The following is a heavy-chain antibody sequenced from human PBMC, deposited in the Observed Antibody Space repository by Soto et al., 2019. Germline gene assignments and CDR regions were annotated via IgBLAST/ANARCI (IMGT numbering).Heavy chain of an antibody. V-gene: IGHV3-48*02. Sequence: GGPLRLSCASSGFTFSSYSMNWVRQAPGKGLEWVSYISSSSSNIYYADSGKGRFTISRDNAKNSLSLQMNSLREEDTAVYYCARSGYYYDSSGYSGGEFDYWGQGTLVTVSS. J-gene: IGHJ4*02. D-gene: IGHD3-22*01. CDR3: ARSGYYYDSSGYSGGEFDY. CDR2: ISSSSSNI. CDR1: GFTFSSYS.